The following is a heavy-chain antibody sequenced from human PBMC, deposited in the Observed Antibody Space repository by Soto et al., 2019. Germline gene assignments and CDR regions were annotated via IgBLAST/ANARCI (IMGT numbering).Heavy chain of an antibody. J-gene: IGHJ5*02. V-gene: IGHV1-69*01. D-gene: IGHD2-21*02. CDR3: ARAALAYCGGDCYSPFDP. CDR2: IIPIFGTA. Sequence: QVQLVQSGAEVKKPGSSVKVSCKASGGTFSSYAISWVRQAPGQGREWMGGIIPIFGTANYAQKFQGRVTITADESTSTAYMDLSSLRSEDTAVYSCARAALAYCGGDCYSPFDPWGQGTLVTVSS. CDR1: GGTFSSYA.